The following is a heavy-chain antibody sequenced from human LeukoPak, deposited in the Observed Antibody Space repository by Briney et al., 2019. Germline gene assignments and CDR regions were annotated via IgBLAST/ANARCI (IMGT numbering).Heavy chain of an antibody. Sequence: GGSLRLSCAASGFTFTNYGMHWVRQAPGKGLEWVALISYDGSDKNYADSVKGRFTISRDNAKNSLYLQMNSLRAEDTAVYYCARWPVATGGFDYWGQGTLVTVSS. CDR3: ARWPVATGGFDY. V-gene: IGHV3-30*03. D-gene: IGHD5-12*01. CDR1: GFTFTNYG. J-gene: IGHJ4*02. CDR2: ISYDGSDK.